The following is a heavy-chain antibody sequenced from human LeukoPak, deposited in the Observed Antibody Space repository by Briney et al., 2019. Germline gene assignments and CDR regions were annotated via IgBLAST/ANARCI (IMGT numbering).Heavy chain of an antibody. V-gene: IGHV1-2*02. CDR3: AKDRYGDYVYYAMDV. Sequence: ASVKVSCKASGYIFTDYYMHWVRRAPGQGLGGLGWFNPNSGDTNFAQKFQGRVTMTRDTSINTAYMQLSGLTSDDTAVYYCAKDRYGDYVYYAMDVWGKGTTVTVSS. D-gene: IGHD4-17*01. J-gene: IGHJ6*04. CDR1: GYIFTDYY. CDR2: FNPNSGDT.